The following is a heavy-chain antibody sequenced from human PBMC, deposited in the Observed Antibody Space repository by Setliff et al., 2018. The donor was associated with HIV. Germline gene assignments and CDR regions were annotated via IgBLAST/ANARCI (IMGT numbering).Heavy chain of an antibody. J-gene: IGHJ3*02. V-gene: IGHV3-66*02. CDR3: ARPHSNRWPYAFDI. Sequence: SCAVSGISASLNYMSWVRQAPGKGLEWVSTIYGGGPSYADSVKGRFTISRDNTKNTLYLQMHSLTAEDTAVYYCARPHSNRWPYAFDIWGQGTMVTVSS. CDR1: GISASLNY. CDR2: IYGGGP. D-gene: IGHD6-13*01.